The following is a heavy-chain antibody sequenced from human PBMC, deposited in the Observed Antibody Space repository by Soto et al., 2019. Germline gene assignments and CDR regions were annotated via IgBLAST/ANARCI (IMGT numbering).Heavy chain of an antibody. CDR1: GGTFSSYA. D-gene: IGHD1-20*01. Sequence: GASVKVSCKASGGTFSSYAISWVRQAPGQGLEWMGGIIPIFGTANYAQKFQGRVTITADESASTAYMELSSLRSEDTAVYYCARGRGYNWNLLYYYYGMDVWGQGTTVTVS. CDR3: ARGRGYNWNLLYYYYGMDV. V-gene: IGHV1-69*13. J-gene: IGHJ6*02. CDR2: IIPIFGTA.